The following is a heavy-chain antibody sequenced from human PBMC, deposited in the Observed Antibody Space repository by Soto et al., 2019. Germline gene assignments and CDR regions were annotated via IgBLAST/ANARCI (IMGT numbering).Heavy chain of an antibody. V-gene: IGHV3-23*01. Sequence: HPGGCMGLACAASGFTVSSSAISWVRQAQGKGLEWVSAISGSGGSTYYADSVKGRFTISRDNSKNTLYLQMNSLRAEDTAVYYCAKDNPLLPAYYYYYGMDVWGQGTTVTVSS. J-gene: IGHJ6*02. D-gene: IGHD2-2*01. CDR1: GFTVSSSA. CDR3: AKDNPLLPAYYYYYGMDV. CDR2: ISGSGGST.